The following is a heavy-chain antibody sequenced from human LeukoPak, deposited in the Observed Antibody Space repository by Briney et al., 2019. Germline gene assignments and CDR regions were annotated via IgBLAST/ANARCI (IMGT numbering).Heavy chain of an antibody. CDR1: GYAFTSYD. J-gene: IGHJ5*02. V-gene: IGHV1-8*03. D-gene: IGHD3-22*01. CDR3: ARGSEHTYYYDSSGYYL. Sequence: ASVKVSCKASGYAFTSYDINWVRQATGQGLEWMGWMNPNNGNTGYSQKFQGRVTITRSTSISTAYMELSSLRSEDTAVYYCARGSEHTYYYDSSGYYLWGQGTLVTVSS. CDR2: MNPNNGNT.